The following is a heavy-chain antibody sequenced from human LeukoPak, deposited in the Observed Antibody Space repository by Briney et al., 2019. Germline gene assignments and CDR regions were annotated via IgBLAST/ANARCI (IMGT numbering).Heavy chain of an antibody. CDR3: AREFAGYCSGGSCYYFDY. V-gene: IGHV4-61*01. Sequence: SETLSLTCTVSGGSVSSGSYYWSWIRQPPGRGLEWIGYIYYSGSTNYNPSLESRVTISVDTSKNQFSLKLSSVTAADTAVYYCAREFAGYCSGGSCYYFDYWGQGTLVTVSS. D-gene: IGHD2-15*01. CDR2: IYYSGST. CDR1: GGSVSSGSYY. J-gene: IGHJ4*02.